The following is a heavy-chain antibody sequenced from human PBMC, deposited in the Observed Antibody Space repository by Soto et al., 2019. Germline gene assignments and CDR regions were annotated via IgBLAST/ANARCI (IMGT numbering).Heavy chain of an antibody. Sequence: GASVKVSCKASGYAFTSYDINWVRQATGQGLEWMGWMNPNSGNTGYAQKFQGRVTMTRNTSISTAYMELSSLRSEDTAVYYCAKDYTYNIYGGGYFDCWGQGTLVTVSS. J-gene: IGHJ4*02. CDR1: GYAFTSYD. CDR3: AKDYTYNIYGGGYFDC. CDR2: MNPNSGNT. D-gene: IGHD3-3*01. V-gene: IGHV1-8*01.